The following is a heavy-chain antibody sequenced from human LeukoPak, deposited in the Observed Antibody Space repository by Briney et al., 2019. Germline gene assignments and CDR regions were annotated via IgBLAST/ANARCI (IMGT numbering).Heavy chain of an antibody. Sequence: PGRSLRLSCAVSGFTFDDYDMHWVRQAPGKGLEWVSGISWNGGSIGYADSVKGRFTISRDNAKNSLYLQMNSLRVEDSALYYSAKNGDSRAYYFFYMDVWGKGTTVTVSS. V-gene: IGHV3-9*01. CDR3: AKNGDSRAYYFFYMDV. D-gene: IGHD3-10*01. CDR2: ISWNGGSI. CDR1: GFTFDDYD. J-gene: IGHJ6*03.